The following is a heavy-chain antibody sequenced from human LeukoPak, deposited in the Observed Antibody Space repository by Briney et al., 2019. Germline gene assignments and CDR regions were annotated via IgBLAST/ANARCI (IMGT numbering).Heavy chain of an antibody. J-gene: IGHJ4*02. V-gene: IGHV3-9*01. Sequence: GGSLRLSCAASGFIFDDYAMHWVRQAPGRGLEWVSGISWNSDNIAYADSVKGRFTISRDNSKNTLYLQMNSLRAEDTAVYFCVSLGYSSSSVRYWGQGTLVTVSS. CDR3: VSLGYSSSSVRY. CDR2: ISWNSDNI. CDR1: GFIFDDYA. D-gene: IGHD6-6*01.